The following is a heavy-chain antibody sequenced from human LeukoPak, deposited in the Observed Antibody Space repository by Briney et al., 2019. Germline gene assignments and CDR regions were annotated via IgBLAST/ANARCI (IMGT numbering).Heavy chain of an antibody. D-gene: IGHD5-24*01. CDR3: AKDTRWLQFLMDY. V-gene: IGHV3-30*02. J-gene: IGHJ4*02. Sequence: AGGSLRLSRAASGFTFSSYGMHWVRQAPGKGLEWVAFIRYDGSNKYYADSVKGRFNISRDNSKNTLYLQMNSLRAEDTAVYYCAKDTRWLQFLMDYWGQGTLVTVSS. CDR2: IRYDGSNK. CDR1: GFTFSSYG.